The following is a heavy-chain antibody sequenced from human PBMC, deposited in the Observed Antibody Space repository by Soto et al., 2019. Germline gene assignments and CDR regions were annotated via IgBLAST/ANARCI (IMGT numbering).Heavy chain of an antibody. CDR1: GFTFSSYA. Sequence: GGSLRLSCAASGFTFSSYAMHWVRQAPGKGLEWVAVISYDGSNKYYADSVKGRFTISRDNSKNTLYLQMNSLRAEDTAVYYCARVGGFVVVPAAIREAYYYYGMDVWGQGTTVTVSS. V-gene: IGHV3-30-3*01. J-gene: IGHJ6*02. CDR3: ARVGGFVVVPAAIREAYYYYGMDV. CDR2: ISYDGSNK. D-gene: IGHD2-2*02.